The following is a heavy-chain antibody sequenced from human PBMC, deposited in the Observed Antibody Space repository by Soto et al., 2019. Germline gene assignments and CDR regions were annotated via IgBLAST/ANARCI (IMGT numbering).Heavy chain of an antibody. V-gene: IGHV3-23*01. Sequence: ESLTISCASSGFTFSSYAMSWVRQAPGKGLEWVSSVSAGGDMTYYSDSVKGRFTISRDNSNNALFLQMNSLRAEDTALYYCARGDRGGSGSPASYYYSGLDVWGQGTTVTVSS. CDR2: VSAGGDMT. CDR1: GFTFSSYA. D-gene: IGHD3-10*01. CDR3: ARGDRGGSGSPASYYYSGLDV. J-gene: IGHJ6*02.